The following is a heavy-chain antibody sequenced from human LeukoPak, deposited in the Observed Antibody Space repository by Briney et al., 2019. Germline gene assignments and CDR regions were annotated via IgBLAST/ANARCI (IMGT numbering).Heavy chain of an antibody. V-gene: IGHV3-23*01. J-gene: IGHJ4*02. D-gene: IGHD3-10*01. Sequence: PGGSLRLSCAASGFTFSTSVMTWVRQAPGKGLEWVSAISAGGDSTFYADSVKGRFTISRDNSKNTVFLQMTTLRPDDTAMYYCAKGAGGPFEFWGQGPLVTVSS. CDR2: ISAGGDST. CDR1: GFTFSTSV. CDR3: AKGAGGPFEF.